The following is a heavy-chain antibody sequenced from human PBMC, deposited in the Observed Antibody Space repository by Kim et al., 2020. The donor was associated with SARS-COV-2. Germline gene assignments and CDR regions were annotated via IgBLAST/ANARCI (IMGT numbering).Heavy chain of an antibody. Sequence: SVTLSLTCAVSGGSISSSNWWSWVRQPPGKGLEWIGEIYHSGSTNYNPSLKSRVTISVDKSKNQFSLKLSSVTAADTAVYYCARTGKPQLVGNAFDIWGQGTMVTVSS. D-gene: IGHD6-13*01. CDR1: GGSISSSNW. CDR3: ARTGKPQLVGNAFDI. CDR2: IYHSGST. V-gene: IGHV4-4*02. J-gene: IGHJ3*02.